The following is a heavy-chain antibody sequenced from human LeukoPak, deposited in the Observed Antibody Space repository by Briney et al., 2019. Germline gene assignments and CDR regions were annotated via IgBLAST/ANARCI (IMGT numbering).Heavy chain of an antibody. CDR1: GGSISIGDYS. Sequence: SETLSLTCTVSGGSISIGDYSWTWIRQTPGQGLEWIGNIYNTGSTHFNPSPRSRLSLSLDTSKNQFSLKLNSVTAADTAVYYCARGYSDYSLGYWGQGSLVIVSS. CDR2: IYNTGST. D-gene: IGHD4-11*01. CDR3: ARGYSDYSLGY. J-gene: IGHJ4*02. V-gene: IGHV4-30-4*01.